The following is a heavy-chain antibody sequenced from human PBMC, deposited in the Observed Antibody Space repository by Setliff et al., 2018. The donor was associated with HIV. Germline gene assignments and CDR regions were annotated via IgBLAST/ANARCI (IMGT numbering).Heavy chain of an antibody. J-gene: IGHJ4*02. CDR2: INCGNGKS. CDR1: GYTFSSYT. CDR3: VRGDDILTGYFRPYFFDY. D-gene: IGHD3-9*01. Sequence: ASVKVSCKASGYTFSSYTMHWVRHAPGQGLEWMGWINCGNGKSKYSQKFQDRVTFTRDTSASSAYMDLSSLRSEDSAVYYCVRGDDILTGYFRPYFFDYWGQGTLVTVSS. V-gene: IGHV1-3*01.